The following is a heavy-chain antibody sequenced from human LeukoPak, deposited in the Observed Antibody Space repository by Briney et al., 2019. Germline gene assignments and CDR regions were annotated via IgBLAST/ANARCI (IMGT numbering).Heavy chain of an antibody. Sequence: GRSLRLSCAASGFTFSNYAMYWVRQAPGKGLEWVAVISYDGSNKYYADSVKGRFTISRDISKNTLYLQMNSLRPEDTAVYYCARETYSSSWYSYYFDHWGQGTLVTVSS. V-gene: IGHV3-30*04. D-gene: IGHD6-13*01. CDR2: ISYDGSNK. J-gene: IGHJ4*02. CDR1: GFTFSNYA. CDR3: ARETYSSSWYSYYFDH.